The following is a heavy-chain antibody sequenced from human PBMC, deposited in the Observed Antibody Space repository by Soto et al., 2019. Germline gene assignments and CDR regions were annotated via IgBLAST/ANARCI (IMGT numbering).Heavy chain of an antibody. CDR3: AREGNLGRWIQPLDS. V-gene: IGHV4-59*01. J-gene: IGHJ4*02. D-gene: IGHD2-2*03. Sequence: SETLSLTCTVSGASISSYSWSWIRQPPGKGLEWIGNIHYNGNTKYSPSLKSRVTMSVDTSKNHFSLKLISVTTADTAVYFCAREGNLGRWIQPLDSWGQGTLVTVSS. CDR1: GASISSYS. CDR2: IHYNGNT.